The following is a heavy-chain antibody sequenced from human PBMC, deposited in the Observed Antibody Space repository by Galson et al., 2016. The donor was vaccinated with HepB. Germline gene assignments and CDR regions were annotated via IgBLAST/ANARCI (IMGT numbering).Heavy chain of an antibody. V-gene: IGHV3-23*01. J-gene: IGHJ5*02. CDR1: GFTFSSYA. CDR2: ISAGRVNT. CDR3: ACKYSTGWYAGAFDP. D-gene: IGHD6-19*01. Sequence: SLRLPCADSGFTFSSYAMTWVRQAPAKGPEWVALISAGRVNTYSADSVKGRFTISRDNSKNTLYLQMDSLRADDTAVYYCACKYSTGWYAGAFDPWGQGTLVTVSS.